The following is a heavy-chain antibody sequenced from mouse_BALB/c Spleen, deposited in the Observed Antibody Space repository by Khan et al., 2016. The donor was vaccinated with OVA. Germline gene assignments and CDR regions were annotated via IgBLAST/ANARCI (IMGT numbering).Heavy chain of an antibody. D-gene: IGHD1-1*01. CDR3: ARGANYGSSAFAY. V-gene: IGHV1S34*01. CDR1: GYSFTGYY. Sequence: LVKPGASVKISCKASGYSFTGYYMHWVKQSHGKSIEWMGYISSYNGATSYNQKFKGKVTFTVDTSTSTAYMQFNSLTTEDSAVYYCARGANYGSSAFAYWGQGTLVTVSA. CDR2: ISSYNGAT. J-gene: IGHJ3*01.